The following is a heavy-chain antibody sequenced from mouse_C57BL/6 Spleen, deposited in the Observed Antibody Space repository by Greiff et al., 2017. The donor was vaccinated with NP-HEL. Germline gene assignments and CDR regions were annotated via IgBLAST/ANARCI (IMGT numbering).Heavy chain of an antibody. D-gene: IGHD1-1*01. V-gene: IGHV1-55*01. J-gene: IGHJ2*01. CDR2: IYPGSGST. CDR1: GYTFTSYW. CDR3: ARRTTVVAKGYFDY. Sequence: QVQLQQPGAELVKPGASVKMSCKASGYTFTSYWITWVKHRPGQGLEWIGDIYPGSGSTNYNEKFKSKATLTVDTSSSTAYMQLSSLTSEDSAVYYCARRTTVVAKGYFDYWGQGTTLTVSS.